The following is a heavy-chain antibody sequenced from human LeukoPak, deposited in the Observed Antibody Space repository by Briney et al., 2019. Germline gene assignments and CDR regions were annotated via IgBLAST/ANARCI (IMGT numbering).Heavy chain of an antibody. J-gene: IGHJ4*02. CDR2: IYTSGDT. CDR3: ARAPHFFDTSGSRYYFDY. V-gene: IGHV4-61*02. CDR1: GGSFSSRPYY. Sequence: PSETLSLTCTVSGGSFSSRPYYWSWIRQPAGKGLEWIGRIYTSGDTDYNPSLKSRVTISVDTSKNQFSLILRSVTAADTAVYYCARAPHFFDTSGSRYYFDYWGQGALVTVSS. D-gene: IGHD3-22*01.